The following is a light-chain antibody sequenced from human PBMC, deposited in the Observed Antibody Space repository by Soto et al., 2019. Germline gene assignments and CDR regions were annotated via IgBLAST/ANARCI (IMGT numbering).Light chain of an antibody. CDR1: QGIRNF. CDR2: AAS. V-gene: IGKV1-27*01. Sequence: DIQMTQSPTSLSASVGDRVTITCQASQGIRNFVAWYQQKPGKAPKLLIYAASTLQSGVPSRFSGSGSGTDFTLTINSLQPEDVATYSCQKYSIVPVFGPGTKVEIK. CDR3: QKYSIVPV. J-gene: IGKJ3*01.